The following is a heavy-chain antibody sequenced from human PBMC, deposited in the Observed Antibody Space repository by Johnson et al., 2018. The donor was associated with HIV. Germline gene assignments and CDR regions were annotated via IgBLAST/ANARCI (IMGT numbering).Heavy chain of an antibody. D-gene: IGHD3-10*01. CDR3: ATDLDVLLWFGDAFDV. J-gene: IGHJ3*01. V-gene: IGHV3-33*01. CDR1: GFTFNSYG. CDR2: IWYDGSNK. Sequence: QVQLVESGGGVVQPGRSLRLSCGASGFTFNSYGMHWVRQAPGKGLEWVAVIWYDGSNKYYADSVKGRFTISRDNSKNTLYLEMNSLRAEDTAVYYCATDLDVLLWFGDAFDVWGQGTMVTISS.